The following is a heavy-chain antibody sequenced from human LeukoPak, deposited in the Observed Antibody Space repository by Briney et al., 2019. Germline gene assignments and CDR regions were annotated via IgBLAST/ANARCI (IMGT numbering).Heavy chain of an antibody. CDR1: GDSVSSNSAA. J-gene: IGHJ5*02. Sequence: SQTLSLTCAIPGDSVSSNSAAWNWIRQSPSRGLEWLGRTYYRSKWYNDYAVSVKSRITINPDTSKNQFSLKLSSMTAADTAIYYCARDSGTTGEVKFDPWGQGTLVTVSS. CDR2: TYYRSKWYN. D-gene: IGHD3-10*01. V-gene: IGHV6-1*01. CDR3: ARDSGTTGEVKFDP.